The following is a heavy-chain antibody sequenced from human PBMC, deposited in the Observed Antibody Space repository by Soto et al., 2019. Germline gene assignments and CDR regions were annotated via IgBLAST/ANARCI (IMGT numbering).Heavy chain of an antibody. D-gene: IGHD1-26*01. CDR3: ARRGAFPSWFDP. J-gene: IGHJ5*02. CDR2: IHPGDSDA. Sequence: PGESLKISCKGSEYRFTSYLIGWVRQMPGKGLEWMGIIHPGDSDAKYSPSFEGQVTISVDKSISTAYLQWSSLKASDTAMYYCARRGAFPSWFDPWGQGTLVTVSS. CDR1: EYRFTSYL. V-gene: IGHV5-51*01.